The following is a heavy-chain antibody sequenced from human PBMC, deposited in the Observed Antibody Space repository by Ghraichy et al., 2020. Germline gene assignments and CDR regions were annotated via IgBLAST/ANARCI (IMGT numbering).Heavy chain of an antibody. CDR3: ARDVHGDPFDS. CDR1: GDSVSSNIAA. V-gene: IGHV6-1*01. J-gene: IGHJ4*02. D-gene: IGHD4-17*01. Sequence: SQTLSLTCAISGDSVSSNIAAWNWIRQSPSGGLEWLGRTYYRSKWYSDYGESVRSRVTFNPDTSKNQVTLHLSSVTPEDTAGYYCARDVHGDPFDSWGQGNLVTVSS. CDR2: TYYRSKWYS.